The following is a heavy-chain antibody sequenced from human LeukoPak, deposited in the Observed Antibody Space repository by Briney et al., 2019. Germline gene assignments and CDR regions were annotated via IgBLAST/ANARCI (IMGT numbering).Heavy chain of an antibody. J-gene: IGHJ4*02. CDR2: IIPIFGTA. Sequence: ASVKVSCKASGGTFSSYAISWVRQAPGQGLEWMGGIIPIFGTANYAQKFQGRVTITADESTSTAYMELSSLRSEDTAVYYCARGGMYASWGGYWGQGTLITVSS. V-gene: IGHV1-69*13. CDR1: GGTFSSYA. CDR3: ARGGMYASWGGY. D-gene: IGHD2-2*01.